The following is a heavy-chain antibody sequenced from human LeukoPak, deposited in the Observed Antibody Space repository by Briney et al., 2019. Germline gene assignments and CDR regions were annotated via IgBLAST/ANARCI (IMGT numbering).Heavy chain of an antibody. D-gene: IGHD1-26*01. CDR2: ISSSSSYI. J-gene: IGHJ4*02. CDR1: GFTFSSYS. V-gene: IGHV3-21*01. Sequence: GGSLRLSCAASGFTFSSYSMNWVRQAPGKGLEWVSSISSSSSYIYYADSVKGRFTISRDNSKNTLYLQMNSLRAEDTAVYYCARAGGSYWGVFDYWGQGTLVTVSP. CDR3: ARAGGSYWGVFDY.